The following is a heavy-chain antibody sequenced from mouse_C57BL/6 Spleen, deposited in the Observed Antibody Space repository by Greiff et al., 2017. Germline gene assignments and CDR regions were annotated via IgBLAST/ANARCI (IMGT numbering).Heavy chain of an antibody. Sequence: EVKLQESGPGLVKPSQSLSLSCSVSGYSFTSGYYWYWNRQFPGKKLEWMSYISYDGSNNYNPSLKNRISITRDTSMNQFFLKLSSETTEDTASYNCAKRNSYAKGCWGQGITVTVSS. CDR2: ISYDGSN. J-gene: IGHJ4*01. CDR3: AKRNSYAKGC. D-gene: IGHD2-1*01. CDR1: GYSFTSGYY. V-gene: IGHV3-6*01.